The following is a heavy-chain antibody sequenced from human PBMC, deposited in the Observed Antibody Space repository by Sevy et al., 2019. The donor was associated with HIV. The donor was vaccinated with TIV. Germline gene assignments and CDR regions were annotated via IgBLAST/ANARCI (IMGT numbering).Heavy chain of an antibody. CDR3: AKGASRYSSGWYDFGPPHDFDY. V-gene: IGHV3-23*01. D-gene: IGHD6-19*01. Sequence: GGSLRLSCAASGFTFSSYVMTWVRQAPGKGLEWVSAISGSGGSTYYADSVKGRFTISRDNSKNTLYLQMNSLRAEDTAVYYCAKGASRYSSGWYDFGPPHDFDYWGQGTLVTVSS. CDR1: GFTFSSYV. J-gene: IGHJ4*02. CDR2: ISGSGGST.